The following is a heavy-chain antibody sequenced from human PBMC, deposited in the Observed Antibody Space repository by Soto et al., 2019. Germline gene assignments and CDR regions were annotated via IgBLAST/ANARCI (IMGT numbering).Heavy chain of an antibody. V-gene: IGHV3-15*01. CDR2: IKSKTDGGTT. D-gene: IGHD2-15*01. Sequence: PGGSLRLSCAASGFTFSNAYMSWVRQAPGKGLEWVGRIKSKTDGGTTDYGAPVKGRFTISRDDSKNTLYLQMNSLKTEDTAVYYCATVGDCSGGTCYGINDFWGEGALVTVSS. CDR3: ATVGDCSGGTCYGINDF. CDR1: GFTFSNAY. J-gene: IGHJ4*02.